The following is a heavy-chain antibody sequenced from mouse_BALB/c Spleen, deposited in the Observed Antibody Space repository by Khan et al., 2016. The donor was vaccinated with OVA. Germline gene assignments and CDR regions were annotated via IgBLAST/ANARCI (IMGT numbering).Heavy chain of an antibody. Sequence: VQLKESGPELVKPGASVKISCKASGYSFTGYFMNWVMQSHGKSLEWIGRINPHIGETFYNQKFKGKATLTVDASSSTAHMELRSLSSEDSAVYYCARKNGSDFDYWGQGTTLTVSS. CDR2: INPHIGET. V-gene: IGHV1-20*02. CDR3: ARKNGSDFDY. CDR1: GYSFTGYF. D-gene: IGHD1-1*01. J-gene: IGHJ2*01.